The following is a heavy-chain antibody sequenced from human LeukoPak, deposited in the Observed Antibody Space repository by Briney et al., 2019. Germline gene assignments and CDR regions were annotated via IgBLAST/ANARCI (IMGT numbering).Heavy chain of an antibody. CDR1: GGSFSGYY. Sequence: PSETLSLTCAVYGGSFSGYYWSWIRQPPGKGLEWIGEINHSGSTNYNPSLKSRVTISVDTSKNQFFLKLSSVTAADTAVYYCALGIAAAGTFDYWGQGTLVTVSS. CDR2: INHSGST. J-gene: IGHJ4*02. V-gene: IGHV4-34*01. CDR3: ALGIAAAGTFDY. D-gene: IGHD6-13*01.